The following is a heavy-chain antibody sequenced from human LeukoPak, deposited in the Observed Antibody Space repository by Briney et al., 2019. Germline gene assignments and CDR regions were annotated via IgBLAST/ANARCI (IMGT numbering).Heavy chain of an antibody. CDR3: ARAKRNGFDI. V-gene: IGHV3-48*03. CDR1: GFTFRSYE. J-gene: IGHJ3*02. Sequence: QPGGSLRLSCAASGFTFRSYEMNWVRQAPGKGLEWVSYISSSSSTIYYSDSLKGRFTISRDNANNSLYLQMNSLRAEDTAVYYCARAKRNGFDIWGQGTMISVSS. CDR2: ISSSSSTI.